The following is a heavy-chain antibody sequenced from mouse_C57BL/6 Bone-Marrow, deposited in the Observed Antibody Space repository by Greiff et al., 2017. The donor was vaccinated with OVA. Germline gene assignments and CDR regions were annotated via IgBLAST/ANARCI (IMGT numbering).Heavy chain of an antibody. CDR3: ARDRGNWNWYFDV. CDR2: ISDGGSYT. V-gene: IGHV5-4*01. Sequence: EVKLVESGGGLVKPGGSLKLSCAASGFTFSSYAMSWVRQTPEKRLEWVATISDGGSYTYYPDNVKGRFTISRDNAKNNLYLQMSHLKSEDTAMYSCARDRGNWNWYFDVWGTGTTVTVSS. CDR1: GFTFSSYA. J-gene: IGHJ1*03. D-gene: IGHD2-1*01.